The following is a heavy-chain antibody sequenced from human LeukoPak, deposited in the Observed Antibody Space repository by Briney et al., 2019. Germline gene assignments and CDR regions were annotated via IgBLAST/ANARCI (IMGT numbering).Heavy chain of an antibody. J-gene: IGHJ4*02. V-gene: IGHV3-21*01. CDR2: ISSSSSYI. CDR1: GFTFSSYS. D-gene: IGHD5-18*01. CDR3: ARDRDSYGFNDY. Sequence: PGGSLRLSCAASGFTFSSYSMNWVRQAPGKGLEWVSSISSSSSYIYYADSVKGRFTISRDSAKNSLYLQMNSLRAEDTAVYYCARDRDSYGFNDYWGQGTLVTVSS.